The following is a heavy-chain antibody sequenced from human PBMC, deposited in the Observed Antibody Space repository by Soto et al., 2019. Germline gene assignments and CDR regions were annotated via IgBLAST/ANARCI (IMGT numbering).Heavy chain of an antibody. V-gene: IGHV3-23*01. CDR1: GFTFTDYA. J-gene: IGHJ4*02. D-gene: IGHD6-13*01. CDR3: ARGSSGYISSWYYFDY. Sequence: GGSLRLSCAASGFTFTDYALSWVRQAPGKGLEWVATISGIGGSTYLADSVKGRLSISRDNSENTVSLLMNSLRAEDTAVYFCARGSSGYISSWYYFDYWGRGTLVTVSS. CDR2: ISGIGGST.